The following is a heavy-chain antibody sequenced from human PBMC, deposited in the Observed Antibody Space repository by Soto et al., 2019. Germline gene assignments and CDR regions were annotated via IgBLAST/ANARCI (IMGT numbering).Heavy chain of an antibody. CDR1: GYTVTSYG. J-gene: IGHJ6*04. V-gene: IGHV1-18*01. D-gene: IGHD4-17*01. Sequence: ASVKVSCKASGYTVTSYGISWVRQAPGQGLEWMGWISAYNGNTNYAQKLQGRVTMTTDTSTSTAYMELRSLRSDDTAVYYCERVALGLYGDYVDYYYGMDVWGKGTTVTVSS. CDR3: ERVALGLYGDYVDYYYGMDV. CDR2: ISAYNGNT.